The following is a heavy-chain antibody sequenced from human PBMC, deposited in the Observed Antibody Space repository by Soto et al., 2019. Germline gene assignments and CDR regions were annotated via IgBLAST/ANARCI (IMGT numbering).Heavy chain of an antibody. CDR3: AREGTRSSTSCPTYFSFGMDV. V-gene: IGHV1-18*01. CDR2: ISAYNGNT. Sequence: ASVKVSCKASGYTYASYGISWVRQAPGQGLEWMGWISAYNGNTNYAQKLQGRVTMTTDTFTRTAYMEVRSLRSDDTAVYYCAREGTRSSTSCPTYFSFGMDVWG. J-gene: IGHJ6*02. CDR1: GYTYASYG. D-gene: IGHD2-2*01.